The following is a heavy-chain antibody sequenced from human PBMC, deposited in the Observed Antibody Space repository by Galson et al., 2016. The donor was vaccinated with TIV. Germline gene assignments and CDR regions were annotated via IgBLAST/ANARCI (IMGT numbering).Heavy chain of an antibody. Sequence: SVKVSCKASGCRLSTYCINWVRQAPGQGLEWMGRIIPIPGIADYAQKFQDRVTITADTSTSTAYMDLSSLKSEDTAVYYCTWGEEVDVWGNGTTVTVPS. J-gene: IGHJ6*04. D-gene: IGHD3-16*01. CDR1: GCRLSTYC. V-gene: IGHV1-69*02. CDR3: TWGEEVDV. CDR2: IIPIPGIA.